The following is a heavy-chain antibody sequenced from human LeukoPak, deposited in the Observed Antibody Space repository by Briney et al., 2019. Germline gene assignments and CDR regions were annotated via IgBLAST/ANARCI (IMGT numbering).Heavy chain of an antibody. Sequence: SGTLSLTCTVSGGSISSGGYYWSWIRRHPGKGLEWIGYIYYSGSTYYNPSLKSRVTISVDTSKNQFSLKLSSVTAADTAVYYCARARDTAMVLGYFDYWGQGTLVAVSS. CDR2: IYYSGST. J-gene: IGHJ4*02. CDR3: ARARDTAMVLGYFDY. CDR1: GGSISSGGYY. V-gene: IGHV4-31*03. D-gene: IGHD5-18*01.